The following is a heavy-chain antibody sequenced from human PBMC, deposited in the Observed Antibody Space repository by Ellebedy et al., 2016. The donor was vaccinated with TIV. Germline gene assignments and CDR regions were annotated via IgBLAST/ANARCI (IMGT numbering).Heavy chain of an antibody. CDR1: GFTFDDYA. CDR2: ISWRGHYI. D-gene: IGHD7-27*01. J-gene: IGHJ4*02. V-gene: IGHV3-9*01. Sequence: GGSLRLXXAASGFTFDDYAMHWVRQAPGKGLEWVSGISWRGHYIGYADSVRGRFTISRDNAKSFLYLQMNSLRIEDTAVYYCTKDLLRGIWGGSGRDYWGQGTLVTVSS. CDR3: TKDLLRGIWGGSGRDY.